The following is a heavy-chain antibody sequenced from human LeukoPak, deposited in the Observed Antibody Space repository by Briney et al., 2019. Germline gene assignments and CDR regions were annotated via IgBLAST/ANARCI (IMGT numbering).Heavy chain of an antibody. CDR1: GGSISSYY. D-gene: IGHD1-26*01. CDR2: IYYSGST. J-gene: IGHJ4*02. CDR3: AKSGGYGLIDY. V-gene: IGHV4-59*08. Sequence: SETLSLTCTVSGGSISSYYWSWIRQPPGRGLEWIGYIYYSGSTNYNPSLKSRVTISVDTSKNQFSLKLNSVTAADTAMYYCAKSGGYGLIDYWGQGTLVTVSS.